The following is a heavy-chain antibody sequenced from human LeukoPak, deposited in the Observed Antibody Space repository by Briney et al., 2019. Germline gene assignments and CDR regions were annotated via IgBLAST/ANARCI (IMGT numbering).Heavy chain of an antibody. V-gene: IGHV1-18*01. CDR3: ARDLDQSIGSGLPD. CDR2: ISAYNGNK. D-gene: IGHD6-19*01. CDR1: IYTFTSYG. Sequence: ASVKVSCKASIYTFTSYGISWVRQAPGQGLEGMGWISAYNGNKNYAQKLQGRVTMTTDTSTSTAYMELRSLRSDDTAAYYCARDLDQSIGSGLPDWGQGTLVTVSS. J-gene: IGHJ4*02.